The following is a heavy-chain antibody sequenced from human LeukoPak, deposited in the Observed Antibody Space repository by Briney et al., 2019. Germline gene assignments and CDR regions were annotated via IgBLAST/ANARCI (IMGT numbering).Heavy chain of an antibody. V-gene: IGHV3-74*01. CDR2: SDGSST. Sequence: GGSLRLSCAASGFTFSSYWMHWVRQAPGKGLVWVSRSDGSSTHYADTVKGRFTISRDNAKNTLYLQMNSLRPEDTAVYYCARGTDIAASLLDSRGQGTLVTVSS. CDR3: ARGTDIAASLLDS. CDR1: GFTFSSYW. D-gene: IGHD6-13*01. J-gene: IGHJ4*02.